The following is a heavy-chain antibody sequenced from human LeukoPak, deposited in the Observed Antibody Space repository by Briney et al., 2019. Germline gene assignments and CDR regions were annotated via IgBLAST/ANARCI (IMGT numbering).Heavy chain of an antibody. J-gene: IGHJ3*01. Sequence: ASVKVSCKASGGPFTNYAINWVRQAPGQGLEWMGRIIPIFGTANYAQKFQGRVTITTDDSTSTAYMELSSLRSEDTAIYYFARDGTSYYDSSGGGLTXXQGTXVTVSX. CDR1: GGPFTNYA. CDR3: ARDGTSYYDSSGGGLT. D-gene: IGHD3-22*01. V-gene: IGHV1-69*05. CDR2: IIPIFGTA.